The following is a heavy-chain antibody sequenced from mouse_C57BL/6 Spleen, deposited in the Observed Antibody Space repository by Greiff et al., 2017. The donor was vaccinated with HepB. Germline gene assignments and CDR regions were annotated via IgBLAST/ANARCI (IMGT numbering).Heavy chain of an antibody. V-gene: IGHV1-52*01. CDR1: GYTFTSYW. J-gene: IGHJ2*01. CDR3: ARGEGLRNYFDY. D-gene: IGHD3-1*01. CDR2: IDPSDSET. Sequence: QVQLQQPGAELVRPGSSVKLSCKASGYTFTSYWMHWVKQRPIQGLEWIGNIDPSDSETHYNQKFKDKATLTVDKSSSTAYMQLSSLTSEDSAVYYCARGEGLRNYFDYWGQGTTLTVSS.